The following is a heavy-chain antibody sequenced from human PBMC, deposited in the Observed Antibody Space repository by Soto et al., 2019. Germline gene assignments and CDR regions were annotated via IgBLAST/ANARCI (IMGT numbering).Heavy chain of an antibody. J-gene: IGHJ6*02. D-gene: IGHD5-18*01. V-gene: IGHV1-18*01. CDR1: GYTFTSYG. CDR2: ISAYNGNT. CDR3: ARQVDTAMVYYYYYGMDV. Sequence: ASVKVSCKASGYTFTSYGISWVRQAPGQGLEWMGWISAYNGNTNYAQKLQGRVTMTTDTSTSTAYMELSRLRSDDTAVYYCARQVDTAMVYYYYYGMDVWGQGTTVTVSS.